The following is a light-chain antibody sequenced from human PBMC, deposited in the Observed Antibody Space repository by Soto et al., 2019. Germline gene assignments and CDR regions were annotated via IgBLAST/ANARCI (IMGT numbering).Light chain of an antibody. CDR3: QQYGTSPPT. J-gene: IGKJ1*01. V-gene: IGKV3-20*01. Sequence: IVLTQSPGTLSLSPGERATLSCRASQSVSSSYLAWYQQKPGQAPRLLIYGASSRATGIPDRFSGSGSGTDFTLTISRLEPEDFAVYNCQQYGTSPPTFGQGAKVDIK. CDR2: GAS. CDR1: QSVSSSY.